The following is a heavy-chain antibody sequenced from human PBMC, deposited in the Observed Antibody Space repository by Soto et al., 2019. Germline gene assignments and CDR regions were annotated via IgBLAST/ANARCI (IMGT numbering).Heavy chain of an antibody. J-gene: IGHJ4*02. Sequence: PGGSLRLSCVGSGFTFSTNYGLAWVRQARGKGLEWVSSISGSGDGIAYADSVKGRFTISTDSSKNTLYLKMNNLSADDTDVHFCAKKCRGSCPFDYWGQGTLVTVSS. CDR2: ISGSGDGI. CDR1: GFTFSTNYG. D-gene: IGHD1-26*01. V-gene: IGHV3-23*01. CDR3: AKKCRGSCPFDY.